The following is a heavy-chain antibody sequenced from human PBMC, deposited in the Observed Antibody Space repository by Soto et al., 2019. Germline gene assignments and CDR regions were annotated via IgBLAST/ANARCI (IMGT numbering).Heavy chain of an antibody. CDR1: GFTFSSYG. J-gene: IGHJ4*02. CDR3: AIILLAAAGTQIPFDY. D-gene: IGHD6-13*01. Sequence: QVQLVESGGGVVQPGRSLRLSCAASGFTFSSYGMHWVRQAPGKGLEWVAVIWYDGSNKYYADSVKGRFTISRDNSKNTLYLQMNSLRAEDTAVYYCAIILLAAAGTQIPFDYWGQGTLVTVSS. V-gene: IGHV3-33*01. CDR2: IWYDGSNK.